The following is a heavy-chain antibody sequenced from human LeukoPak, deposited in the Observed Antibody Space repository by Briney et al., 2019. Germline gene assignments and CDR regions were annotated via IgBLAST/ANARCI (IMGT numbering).Heavy chain of an antibody. CDR2: IYYSGST. CDR3: ASFRGAVGEIVY. D-gene: IGHD3-16*01. J-gene: IGHJ4*02. Sequence: PSKTLSLTCTVSGGSISSYYWSWIRQPPGKGLEWIGYIYYSGSTNYNPSLKSRVTISVDTSKNQFSLKLSSVTAADTAVYYCASFRGAVGEIVYWGQGTLVTVSS. V-gene: IGHV4-59*01. CDR1: GGSISSYY.